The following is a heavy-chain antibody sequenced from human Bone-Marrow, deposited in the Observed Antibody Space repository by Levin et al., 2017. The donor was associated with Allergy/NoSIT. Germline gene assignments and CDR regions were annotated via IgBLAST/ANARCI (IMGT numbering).Heavy chain of an antibody. J-gene: IGHJ3*02. CDR1: GVSFSDYY. D-gene: IGHD1-26*01. V-gene: IGHV4-34*01. CDR2: INHSGST. Sequence: SQTLSLTCAVYGVSFSDYYWNWIRQPPGKGLEWIGEINHSGSTNYNPSLKSRVTISIDTSKNQFSLKLTSVTAADTAVYYCARGVVYTGSFYISAFDIWGLGTTVTVSS. CDR3: ARGVVYTGSFYISAFDI.